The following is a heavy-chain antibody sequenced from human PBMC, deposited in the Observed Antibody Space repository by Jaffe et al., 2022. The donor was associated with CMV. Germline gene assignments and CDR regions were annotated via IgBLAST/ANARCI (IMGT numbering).Heavy chain of an antibody. CDR3: ARDGTVAGSWYEGWFDP. V-gene: IGHV3-48*03. CDR1: GFTFSSYE. D-gene: IGHD6-13*01. CDR2: ISSSGSTI. Sequence: EVQLVESGGGLVQPGGSLRLSCAASGFTFSSYEMNWVRQAPGKGLEWVSYISSSGSTIYYADSVKGRFTISRDNAKNSLYLQMNSLRAEDTAVYYCARDGTVAGSWYEGWFDPWGQGTLVTVSS. J-gene: IGHJ5*02.